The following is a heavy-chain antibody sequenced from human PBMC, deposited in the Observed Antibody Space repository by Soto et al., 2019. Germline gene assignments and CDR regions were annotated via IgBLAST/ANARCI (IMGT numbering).Heavy chain of an antibody. V-gene: IGHV1-3*01. CDR1: GYTFTSYA. Sequence: QVQLVQSGAEVKKPGASVKVSCKASGYTFTSYAMHWVRQAPGQRLEWMGWINAGNGNTKYSQKFQGRVTITRDTSASTAYMELSSLRSEDTAVYYCARERRGPVVPAASLPHGEFDYWGQGTLVTVSS. CDR3: ARERRGPVVPAASLPHGEFDY. D-gene: IGHD2-2*01. J-gene: IGHJ4*02. CDR2: INAGNGNT.